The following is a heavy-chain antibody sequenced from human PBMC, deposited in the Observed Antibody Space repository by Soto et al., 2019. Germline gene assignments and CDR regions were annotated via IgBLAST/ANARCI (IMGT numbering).Heavy chain of an antibody. CDR1: GGTFSSYA. D-gene: IGHD3-22*01. V-gene: IGHV1-69*01. Sequence: QVQLVQSGAEVKKPGSSVKVSCKASGGTFSSYAISWVRQAPGQGLEWMGGIIPIFGTANYAQEFQGRVTITADESTSTAYMELSSLRSEDTAVYYCAREDYYDSSGYYYYYGMDVWGQGTTVTVSS. J-gene: IGHJ6*02. CDR3: AREDYYDSSGYYYYYGMDV. CDR2: IIPIFGTA.